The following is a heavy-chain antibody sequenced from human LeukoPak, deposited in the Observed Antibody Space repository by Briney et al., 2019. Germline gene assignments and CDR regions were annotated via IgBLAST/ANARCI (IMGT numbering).Heavy chain of an antibody. CDR2: ISGSGGRT. Sequence: GGSLRLSCAVSGFTFSSYVMTWVRQVPGKGLEWASGISGSGGRTYYADSVKGRFTISRDNSKNTLYLQMNSLRAEDTAVYYCAKDLRIAARRGNFDYWGQEPWSPSPQ. CDR1: GFTFSSYV. V-gene: IGHV3-23*01. CDR3: AKDLRIAARRGNFDY. J-gene: IGHJ4*01. D-gene: IGHD6-6*01.